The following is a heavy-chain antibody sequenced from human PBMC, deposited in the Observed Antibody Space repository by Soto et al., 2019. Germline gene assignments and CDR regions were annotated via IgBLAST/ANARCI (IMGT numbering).Heavy chain of an antibody. CDR1: GGSISSSSYY. D-gene: IGHD6-19*01. CDR2: IYYSGST. Sequence: SETLSLTCTVSGGSISSSSYYWGWIRQPPGKGLEWIGSIYYSGSTYYNPSLKSRVTISVDASKNQFSLKLSSVTAADTAVYYCARTRAVWFDPWGQGTLVTVSS. CDR3: ARTRAVWFDP. V-gene: IGHV4-39*01. J-gene: IGHJ5*02.